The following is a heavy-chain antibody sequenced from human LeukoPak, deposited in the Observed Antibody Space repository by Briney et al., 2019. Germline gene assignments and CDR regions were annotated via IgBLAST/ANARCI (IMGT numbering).Heavy chain of an antibody. D-gene: IGHD3-3*01. CDR1: VGTFRSYV. J-gene: IGHJ4*02. CDR2: IFTIFGIA. Sequence: SVKVSCKSSVGTFRSYVIRWVGQPPGQGREWVGGIFTIFGIANCTQKFQGRVTITADESKSTAYMQLSSLRSEDTAVYYCARAPYDFWSGYYRPFDYWGQGTLVTVSS. V-gene: IGHV1-69*13. CDR3: ARAPYDFWSGYYRPFDY.